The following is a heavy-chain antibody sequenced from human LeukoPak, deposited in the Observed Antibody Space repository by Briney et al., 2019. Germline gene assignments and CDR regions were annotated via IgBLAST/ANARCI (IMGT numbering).Heavy chain of an antibody. V-gene: IGHV5-51*01. D-gene: IGHD2-21*02. CDR1: GYSFTSYW. CDR3: ARSRGCGGDCYYWYFDL. Sequence: KCGESLKISCKGSGYSFTSYWIGWVRQMPGKGLEWMGIIYPGDSDTRYSPSFQGQVTISADKSISTAYLQWSSLKASDTAMYYCARSRGCGGDCYYWYFDLWGRGTLVTVSS. J-gene: IGHJ2*01. CDR2: IYPGDSDT.